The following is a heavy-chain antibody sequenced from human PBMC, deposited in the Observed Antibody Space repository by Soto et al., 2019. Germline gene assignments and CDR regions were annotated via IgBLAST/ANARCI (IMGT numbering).Heavy chain of an antibody. D-gene: IGHD3-22*01. Sequence: PSETLSLTCTFSVDSINSGDFHWSWIRQNPGKGLEWIGYIYYSGRAYYNPSLRSRLTISLDRSRNQFSLKLTSVTAADTAVYYCATTNGAHYFDTSYWGQGTLVSVSS. J-gene: IGHJ4*02. CDR2: IYYSGRA. CDR1: VDSINSGDFH. V-gene: IGHV4-31*03. CDR3: ATTNGAHYFDTSY.